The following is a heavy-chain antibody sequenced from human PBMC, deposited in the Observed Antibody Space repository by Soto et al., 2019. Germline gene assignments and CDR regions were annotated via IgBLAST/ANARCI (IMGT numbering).Heavy chain of an antibody. J-gene: IGHJ5*02. V-gene: IGHV1-58*01. D-gene: IGHD3-10*01. Sequence: SVKVSCKASGFTFSSSTVQWVRQARGQRLEWIGWIVVGSGNTDYAQKFQERVTITRDMSTSAVYMELSSLRSDDTAVYYCAREGQRSLRPQNWLDPWGQGTLVTVSS. CDR3: AREGQRSLRPQNWLDP. CDR2: IVVGSGNT. CDR1: GFTFSSST.